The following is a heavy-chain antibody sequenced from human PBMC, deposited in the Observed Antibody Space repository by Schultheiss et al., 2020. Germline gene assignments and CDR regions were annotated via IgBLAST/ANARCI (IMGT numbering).Heavy chain of an antibody. V-gene: IGHV3-66*02. Sequence: GGSLRLSCAASAFTFSSYWMHWVRQAPGKGLEWVSVIYSCGSTYYADSVKGRFTISRDNAKNTLYLQMNSLRAEDTAVYYCARLVGALDYWGQGTVVTVSS. D-gene: IGHD1-26*01. CDR2: IYSCGST. J-gene: IGHJ4*02. CDR1: AFTFSSYW. CDR3: ARLVGALDY.